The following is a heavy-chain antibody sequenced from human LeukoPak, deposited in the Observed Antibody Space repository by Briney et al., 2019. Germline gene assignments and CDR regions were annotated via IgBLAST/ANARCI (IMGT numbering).Heavy chain of an antibody. J-gene: IGHJ5*02. CDR2: INPNSGGT. CDR3: ARAPPFYYYDSSGYQWWFVP. CDR1: GYTFTGYY. Sequence: ASVKVSCKASGYTFTGYYMHWVRQAPGQGLEWMGWINPNSGGTNYAQKFQGRVTMTRDTSISTAYMELSRLRSDDTAVYYCARAPPFYYYDSSGYQWWFVPWGQGTLVTVSS. D-gene: IGHD3-22*01. V-gene: IGHV1-2*02.